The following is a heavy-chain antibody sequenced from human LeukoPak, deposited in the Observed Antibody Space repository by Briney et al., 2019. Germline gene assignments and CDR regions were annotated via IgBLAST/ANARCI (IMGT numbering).Heavy chain of an antibody. D-gene: IGHD5-12*01. Sequence: GGSLRLSCVASRFTFSNYAMNWVRQAPGKGLEWVSSISSTSSNIYYADSVKGRFTISRDNAKNSLYLQMNSLRAEDTAVYYCARGGYSGYVNFDIWGQGTMVTVSS. CDR1: RFTFSNYA. J-gene: IGHJ3*02. CDR3: ARGGYSGYVNFDI. V-gene: IGHV3-21*01. CDR2: ISSTSSNI.